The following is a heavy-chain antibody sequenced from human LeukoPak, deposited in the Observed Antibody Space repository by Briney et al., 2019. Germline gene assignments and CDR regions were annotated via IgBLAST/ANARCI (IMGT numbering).Heavy chain of an antibody. Sequence: VSVKVSCKASGYTFTGYYMHWVRQAPGQGLEWMGWINPHSGGTNYAQKFQGRVTMTRDTSISTAYMELSRLTSDDTAVYYCARAGGRSWFDPWGQGTLVTVSS. J-gene: IGHJ5*02. CDR1: GYTFTGYY. CDR2: INPHSGGT. CDR3: ARAGGRSWFDP. V-gene: IGHV1-2*02.